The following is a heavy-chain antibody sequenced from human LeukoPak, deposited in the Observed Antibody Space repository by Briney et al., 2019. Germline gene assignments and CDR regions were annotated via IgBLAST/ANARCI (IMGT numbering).Heavy chain of an antibody. CDR3: ARGRTRYSGYDYGY. Sequence: ASVKVSRKASGYTFTSYDINWVRQATGQGLEWMGWMNPNSGNTGYAQKFQGRVTMTRNTSISTAYMELSSLRSEDTAVYYCARGRTRYSGYDYGYWGQGTLDTVSS. CDR2: MNPNSGNT. V-gene: IGHV1-8*01. CDR1: GYTFTSYD. D-gene: IGHD5-12*01. J-gene: IGHJ4*02.